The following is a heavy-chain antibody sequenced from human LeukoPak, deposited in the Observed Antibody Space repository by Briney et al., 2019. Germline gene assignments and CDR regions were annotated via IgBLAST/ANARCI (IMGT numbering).Heavy chain of an antibody. J-gene: IGHJ4*02. CDR1: GDSLSTSY. Sequence: SETLSLTCTVSGDSLSTSYWSWVRQPAGKGLEWIGRIYTSGYTNYNPSLRSRVTMSVDTSKNQFSLKLSSVTAADTAVYYCAREMYYYDSSGYYRNDYWGQGTLVTVSS. CDR2: IYTSGYT. D-gene: IGHD3-22*01. CDR3: AREMYYYDSSGYYRNDY. V-gene: IGHV4-4*07.